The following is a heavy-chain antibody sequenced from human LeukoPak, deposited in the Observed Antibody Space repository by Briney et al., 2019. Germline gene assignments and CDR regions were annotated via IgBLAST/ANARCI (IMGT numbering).Heavy chain of an antibody. V-gene: IGHV1-3*01. CDR1: GYTFIRNA. J-gene: IGHJ4*02. CDR3: ARDSPLSPYDY. Sequence: ASVKVSCKASGYTFIRNAMHWVRQAPGQRLDGMGWINVGNGKTKYSQKFQGRVTITRDTSASTAYMEVSSLRSEDTAVYYCARDSPLSPYDYWGQGTLVTVSS. D-gene: IGHD3-16*02. CDR2: INVGNGKT.